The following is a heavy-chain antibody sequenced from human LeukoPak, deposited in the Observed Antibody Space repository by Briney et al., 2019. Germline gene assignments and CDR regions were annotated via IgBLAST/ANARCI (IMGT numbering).Heavy chain of an antibody. CDR2: INTNTGTP. D-gene: IGHD6-19*01. J-gene: IGHJ4*02. Sequence: ASVKVSCKAPGYTFTTYSLSWVRQAPGQGLECVGWINTNTGTPTYALAFTGRFVFSLDTSVSTTYLQISSLKAEDTAVYYCARGVGSGWYDYWGQGTLVTVSS. V-gene: IGHV7-4-1*02. CDR1: GYTFTTYS. CDR3: ARGVGSGWYDY.